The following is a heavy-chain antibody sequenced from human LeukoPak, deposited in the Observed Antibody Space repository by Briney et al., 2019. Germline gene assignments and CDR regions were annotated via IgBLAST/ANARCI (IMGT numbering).Heavy chain of an antibody. CDR2: ISDTGRLS. CDR3: ARDQLAYSGYDTLFDY. V-gene: IGHV3-23*01. J-gene: IGHJ4*02. Sequence: GGSLRLSCAASGFTFSSSAMSWVRQAPGKGLEWVAAISDTGRLSYCADSVNGRFTISRDNSKNTLYLQLISLRPEDTAVYYCARDQLAYSGYDTLFDYWGQGTLVTVSS. D-gene: IGHD5-12*01. CDR1: GFTFSSSA.